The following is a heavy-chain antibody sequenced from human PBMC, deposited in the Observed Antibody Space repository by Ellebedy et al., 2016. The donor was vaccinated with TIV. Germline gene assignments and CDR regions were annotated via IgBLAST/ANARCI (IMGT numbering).Heavy chain of an antibody. CDR1: GFTFSDYA. CDR2: ISGSGSTV. Sequence: GGSLRLSCAASGFTFSDYAMSWIRQAPGKGLEWVSYISGSGSTVHYADSVKGRFTISRDNAKNSLYLQVNSLRAEDTAVYYCARDARFIDRQYNWFDPWGQGTLVTVSS. CDR3: ARDARFIDRQYNWFDP. D-gene: IGHD1-14*01. V-gene: IGHV3-11*01. J-gene: IGHJ5*02.